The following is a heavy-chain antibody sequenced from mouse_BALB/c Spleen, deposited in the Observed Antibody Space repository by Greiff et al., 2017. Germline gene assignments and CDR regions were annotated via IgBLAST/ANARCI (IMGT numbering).Heavy chain of an antibody. V-gene: IGHV14-3*02. CDR2: IDPANGNT. D-gene: IGHD1-2*01. Sequence: VQLQQSGAELVKPGASVKLSCTASGFTFTDSYMHWVKQRPEQGLEWIGRIDPANGNTKYDPKFQGKATITADTSSNTAYLQLSSLTSEDAAVYYCASPKSLLAMDYWGQGTSVTVSS. CDR3: ASPKSLLAMDY. CDR1: GFTFTDSY. J-gene: IGHJ4*01.